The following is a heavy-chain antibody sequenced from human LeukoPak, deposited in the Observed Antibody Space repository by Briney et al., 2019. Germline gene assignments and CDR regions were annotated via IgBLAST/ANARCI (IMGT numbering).Heavy chain of an antibody. V-gene: IGHV4-39*01. CDR1: GDSISSSAYY. CDR3: ARLGVTAAGPQDY. Sequence: SETLSLTCTVSGDSISSSAYYWGWIRQPPGKGLEWIGSIYYSGSTYYNPSLKSRDTISVDTSKNQFSLKLSSVTAADTAAYYCARLGVTAAGPQDYWGQGTLVTVSS. J-gene: IGHJ4*02. D-gene: IGHD2-21*02. CDR2: IYYSGST.